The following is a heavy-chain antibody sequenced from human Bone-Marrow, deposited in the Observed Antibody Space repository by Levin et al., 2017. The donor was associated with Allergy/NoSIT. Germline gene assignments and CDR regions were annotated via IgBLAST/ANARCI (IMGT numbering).Heavy chain of an antibody. CDR2: IKSKIDGGTT. D-gene: IGHD2-21*01. Sequence: PGGSLRLSCAASGFTFGDAWMNWVRQAPGKGLEWVGRIKSKIDGGTTDYAAPVKGRFTISRDDSRNTMYLQMNSLKTEDTAVYYCTTVDVVVVIEGHDAFDIWGQGTMVTVSS. V-gene: IGHV3-15*07. CDR1: GFTFGDAW. J-gene: IGHJ3*02. CDR3: TTVDVVVVIEGHDAFDI.